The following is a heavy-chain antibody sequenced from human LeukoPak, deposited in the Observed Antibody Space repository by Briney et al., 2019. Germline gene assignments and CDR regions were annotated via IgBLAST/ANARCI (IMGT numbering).Heavy chain of an antibody. D-gene: IGHD3-22*01. V-gene: IGHV3-43*02. CDR2: ISGDGGST. J-gene: IGHJ4*02. CDR3: AKDWGAYYDSSGFYSGDFDY. CDR1: GFTFDDYA. Sequence: GGSLRLSCAASGFTFDDYAMHWVRQAPGKGLEWVSLISGDGGSTYYADSVKGRFTISRDNSKNSLYLQMNSLRTEDTALYYCAKDWGAYYDSSGFYSGDFDYWSQGTLVTVSS.